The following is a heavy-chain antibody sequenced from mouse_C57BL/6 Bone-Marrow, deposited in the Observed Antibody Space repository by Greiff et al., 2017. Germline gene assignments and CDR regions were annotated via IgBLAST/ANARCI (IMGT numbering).Heavy chain of an antibody. D-gene: IGHD1-1*01. CDR3: ARSDYGSSYVRKNY. CDR1: GYTFTSYW. J-gene: IGHJ2*01. CDR2: IHPNSGST. V-gene: IGHV1-64*01. Sequence: QVQLQQPGAELVKPGASVKLSCKASGYTFTSYWMHWVKQRPGQGLEWIGMIHPNSGSTNYNEKFKSKATLTVDKSSSTAYMQLSSLTSEDSAVYYCARSDYGSSYVRKNYWGQGTTLTVSS.